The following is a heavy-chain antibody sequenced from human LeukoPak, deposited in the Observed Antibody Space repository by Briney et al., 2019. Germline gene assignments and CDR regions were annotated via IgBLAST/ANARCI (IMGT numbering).Heavy chain of an antibody. V-gene: IGHV3-7*01. Sequence: GGSLRLSCAASGFTFSDYWMSWVRQAPGKGLEWVANIKLDGSEKYYVDSVKGRFTVSRDNAKNSLFLQMSSLRAEDTAVYFCARERAYYYGSSGYFDYWGQGTLVTVSS. CDR3: ARERAYYYGSSGYFDY. CDR2: IKLDGSEK. D-gene: IGHD3-22*01. CDR1: GFTFSDYW. J-gene: IGHJ4*02.